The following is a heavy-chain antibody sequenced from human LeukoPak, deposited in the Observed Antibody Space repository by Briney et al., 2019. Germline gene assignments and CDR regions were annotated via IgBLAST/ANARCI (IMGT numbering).Heavy chain of an antibody. J-gene: IGHJ5*02. Sequence: GGSLRLSCAASGFTFSSHNMKWVRQAPGKGLEWVSSISSSSSYTYYADSVKGRFTISRDNAKNSLYLQMNSLRAEDTAVYYCARDESIAARPDWFDPWGQGTLVTVSS. CDR1: GFTFSSHN. V-gene: IGHV3-21*01. CDR2: ISSSSSYT. D-gene: IGHD6-6*01. CDR3: ARDESIAARPDWFDP.